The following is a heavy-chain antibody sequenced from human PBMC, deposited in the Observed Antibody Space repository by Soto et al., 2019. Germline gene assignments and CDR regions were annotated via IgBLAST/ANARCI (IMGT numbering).Heavy chain of an antibody. CDR2: TSYDGSNN. CDR3: ARWGRTGGLDV. J-gene: IGHJ4*02. Sequence: QVQLVESGGGVVQPGTSLRLSCVGSGFTFRSYVIHWVSQAPGKGLEWVALTSYDGSNNFYGDSVKGRFTISRHNSRNTVELQMNSRSFECTALYYWARWGRTGGLDVWGQGTLVSVSS. V-gene: IGHV3-33*05. D-gene: IGHD3-16*01. CDR1: GFTFRSYV.